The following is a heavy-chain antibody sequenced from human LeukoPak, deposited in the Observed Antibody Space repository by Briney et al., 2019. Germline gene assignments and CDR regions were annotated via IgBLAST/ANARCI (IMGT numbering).Heavy chain of an antibody. CDR1: GGSISSSSYY. J-gene: IGHJ4*02. CDR3: ARVHDYGDYEVDY. D-gene: IGHD4-17*01. CDR2: IYYSGST. V-gene: IGHV4-39*07. Sequence: PSETLSLTCTVSGGSISSSSYYWGWIRQPPGKGLEWIGSIYYSGSTYYNPSLKSRVTISVDRSKNQLSLKLSSVTAADTAVYYCARVHDYGDYEVDYWGQGTLVTVSS.